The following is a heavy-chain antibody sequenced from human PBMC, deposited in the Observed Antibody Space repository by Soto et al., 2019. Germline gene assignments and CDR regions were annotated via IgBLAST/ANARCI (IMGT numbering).Heavy chain of an antibody. J-gene: IGHJ4*02. D-gene: IGHD4-17*01. CDR2: ISGSDAGT. CDR3: ARWGDHGDYSD. CDR1: GFTFSSSFA. V-gene: IGHV3-23*01. Sequence: EVHLLESGGGLVQPGGSLRLSCAASGFTFSSSFAMTWVRQAPGKGLEWVSAISGSDAGTDYADSLKGRFTVSGDNSKNPVYLQMNGLRAEDAGVYSCARWGDHGDYSDWGQGTLVTVSS.